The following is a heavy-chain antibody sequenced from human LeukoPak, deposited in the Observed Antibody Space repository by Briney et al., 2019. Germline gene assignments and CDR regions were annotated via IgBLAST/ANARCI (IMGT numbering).Heavy chain of an antibody. CDR1: GGSIGSYY. CDR3: AGSIAVAGIDY. J-gene: IGHJ4*02. D-gene: IGHD6-19*01. Sequence: PSETLSLTCTVSGGSIGSYYWSWIRQPPGKGLEWIGYIYYSGSTNYNPSLKSRVTMSVDTSKNQFSLKLSSVTAADTAVYYCAGSIAVAGIDYWGQGTLVTVSS. V-gene: IGHV4-59*01. CDR2: IYYSGST.